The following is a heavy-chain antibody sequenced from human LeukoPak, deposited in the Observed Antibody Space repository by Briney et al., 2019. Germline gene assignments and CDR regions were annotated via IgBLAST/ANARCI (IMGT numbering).Heavy chain of an antibody. J-gene: IGHJ4*02. CDR2: ISSSSSYI. CDR1: GFTFSSYS. CDR3: ARLIVPAAIQSPAFDY. V-gene: IGHV3-21*01. D-gene: IGHD2-2*02. Sequence: GGSLRLSCAASGFTFSSYSMNWVRQAPGKGLEWVSSISSSSSYIYYADSVKSRFTISRDNAKNSLYLQMNSLRAEDTAVYYCARLIVPAAIQSPAFDYWGQGTLVTVS.